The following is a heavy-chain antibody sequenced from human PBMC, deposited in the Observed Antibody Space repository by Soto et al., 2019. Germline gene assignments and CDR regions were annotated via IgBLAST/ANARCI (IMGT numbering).Heavy chain of an antibody. CDR3: ARHKPSFISDY. Sequence: PGESLKISCKGSGYSFTNYWIGWVRQMPGKGVERMRIIYPGDSDTRYSPSFEGQVTISADKSISTVYLQWSSLKASDTAMYYCARHKPSFISDYWGQGTLVTVSS. CDR1: GYSFTNYW. V-gene: IGHV5-51*01. J-gene: IGHJ4*02. CDR2: IYPGDSDT.